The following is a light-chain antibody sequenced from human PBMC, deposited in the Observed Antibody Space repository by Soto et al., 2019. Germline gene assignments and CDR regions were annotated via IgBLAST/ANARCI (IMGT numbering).Light chain of an antibody. Sequence: DIQMTQSPSSLSASVGDRVTITCQASQDITNYLNWYQQKPGKAPKVLIQDASNLETAVSSRFSGSGSGTDFTFTISSLQPEDIATYYCQQYDNLPLTIGGGTKVEIK. CDR1: QDITNY. CDR2: DAS. V-gene: IGKV1-33*01. J-gene: IGKJ4*01. CDR3: QQYDNLPLT.